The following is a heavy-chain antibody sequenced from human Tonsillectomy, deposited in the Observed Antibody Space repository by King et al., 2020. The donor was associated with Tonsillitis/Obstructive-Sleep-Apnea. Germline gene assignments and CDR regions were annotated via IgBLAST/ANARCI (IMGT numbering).Heavy chain of an antibody. V-gene: IGHV1-24*01. CDR2: FDPEDGET. D-gene: IGHD3-10*01. Sequence: QLVQSGAEVKKPGASVKVSCKVSGYTLTELSMHWVRQAPGKGLEWMGGFDPEDGETIYAQKFQGRVTMTEDTSTDTAYMELSSLRSEETAVYYCATTYYSSGSYYNDGWFDPWGQGILVTVSS. CDR3: ATTYYSSGSYYNDGWFDP. J-gene: IGHJ5*02. CDR1: GYTLTELS.